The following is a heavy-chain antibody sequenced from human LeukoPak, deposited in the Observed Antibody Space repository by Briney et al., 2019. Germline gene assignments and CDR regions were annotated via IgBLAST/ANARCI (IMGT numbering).Heavy chain of an antibody. CDR3: ARNSNYYYYYYMDV. CDR2: INPNSGGT. V-gene: IGHV1-2*04. CDR1: GYTFTGYY. D-gene: IGHD4-11*01. Sequence: ASVKVSCKASGYTFTGYYMHWVRQAPGQGLEWMGWINPNSGGTNYAQKFQGWVTMTRDTSISTAYMELSRLRSDDTAVYYCARNSNYYYYYYMDVWGKGTTVTVSS. J-gene: IGHJ6*03.